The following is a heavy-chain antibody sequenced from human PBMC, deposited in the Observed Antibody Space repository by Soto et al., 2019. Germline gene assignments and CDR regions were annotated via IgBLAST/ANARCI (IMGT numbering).Heavy chain of an antibody. J-gene: IGHJ6*02. CDR1: GFTFSSYG. V-gene: IGHV3-30*18. CDR2: ISYDGSNK. CDR3: AKDHRYSIAAAGKDYYGMDV. Sequence: GGSLRLSCAASGFTFSSYGMHWVRQAPGKGLEWVAVISYDGSNKYYADSVKGRFTISRDNSKNTLYLQMNSLRAEDTAVYYCAKDHRYSIAAAGKDYYGMDVWGQGTTVTVSS. D-gene: IGHD6-13*01.